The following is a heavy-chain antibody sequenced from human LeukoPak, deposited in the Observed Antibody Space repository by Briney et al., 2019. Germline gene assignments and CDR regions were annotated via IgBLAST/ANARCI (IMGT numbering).Heavy chain of an antibody. CDR3: AKSTGYSSGWFDY. CDR1: GFAFSDYG. J-gene: IGHJ4*02. D-gene: IGHD6-19*01. CDR2: ISYEGSKK. V-gene: IGHV3-30*18. Sequence: PGRSLRLSCAASGFAFSDYGMHWVGRAPGKGLEWVAVISYEGSKKNYAESVKGGLTISRENSKNKGYLKMNSLRGEDRAVYYCAKSTGYSSGWFDYWGQGTLLTVSS.